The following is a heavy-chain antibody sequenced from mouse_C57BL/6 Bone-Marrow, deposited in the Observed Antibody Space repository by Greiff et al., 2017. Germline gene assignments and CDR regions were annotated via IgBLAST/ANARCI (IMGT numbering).Heavy chain of an antibody. CDR1: GFNIKNTY. D-gene: IGHD1-1*01. Sequence: EVQLQQSVAELVRPGASVTLSCPAPGFNIKNTYLHWVKQRPEQGLEWIGRIDPANGTTKYAPKLQGKATITADTSSNTAYLQLSSLTSEDTASYYCASPNYYVSSDVAYWGQGTLVTVSA. CDR2: IDPANGTT. V-gene: IGHV14-3*01. CDR3: ASPNYYVSSDVAY. J-gene: IGHJ3*01.